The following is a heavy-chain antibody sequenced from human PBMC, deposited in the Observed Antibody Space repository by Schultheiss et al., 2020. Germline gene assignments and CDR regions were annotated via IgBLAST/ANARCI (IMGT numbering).Heavy chain of an antibody. CDR1: GFTFSSYG. V-gene: IGHV3-23*01. CDR2: ISGSGGST. J-gene: IGHJ4*02. CDR3: TTVGGGSYYWGGDFDY. D-gene: IGHD1-26*01. Sequence: GGSLRLSCAASGFTFSSYGMHWVRQAPGKGLEWVSAISGSGGSTYYADSVRGRFTISRDNSKNMLYLQMDSLKTEDTAVYYCTTVGGGSYYWGGDFDYWGQGTLVTVSS.